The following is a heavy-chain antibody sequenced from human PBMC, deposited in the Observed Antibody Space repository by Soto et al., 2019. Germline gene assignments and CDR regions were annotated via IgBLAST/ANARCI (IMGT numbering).Heavy chain of an antibody. J-gene: IGHJ4*02. CDR1: GGSISSGGYY. CDR2: ISSKGIT. V-gene: IGHV4-31*03. CDR3: ASLKDYYFHF. Sequence: QVQLQESGPGLVKPSQTLSLTCTVSGGSISSGGYYWSWIRQHPEKGLEWIGYISSKGITYYNPSRESRFTISWDTSKNQFSLMLPSVTAADTAVYYCASLKDYYFHFWGQGTLVTVSS.